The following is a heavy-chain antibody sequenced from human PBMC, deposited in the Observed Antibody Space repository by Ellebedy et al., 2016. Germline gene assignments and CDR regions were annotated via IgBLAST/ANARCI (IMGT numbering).Heavy chain of an antibody. Sequence: GESLKISCAASGFTFSSYAMHWVRQAPGKGLEWVAVISYDGSNKYYADSVKGRFTISRDNSKNTLYLQMNSLRVEDSAVYYCVRAGCGADCYAETVAFDFWGQGTTVIVSS. J-gene: IGHJ3*01. D-gene: IGHD2-21*02. CDR1: GFTFSSYA. CDR3: VRAGCGADCYAETVAFDF. CDR2: ISYDGSNK. V-gene: IGHV3-30-3*01.